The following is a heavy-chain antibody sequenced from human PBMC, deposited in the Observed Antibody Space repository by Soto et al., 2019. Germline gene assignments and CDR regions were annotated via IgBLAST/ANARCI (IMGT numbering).Heavy chain of an antibody. Sequence: QVQLQESGPGLVKPSGTLSLTCAVSGGSISSSNCWSWVRQPPGKGLEWIGELYHSGSTNFNPSLKSRVTISVDKSKNQFTLKLNSVTAADTAVYYCARVSGSYYYGMDVWGQGTTVTVSS. CDR2: LYHSGST. J-gene: IGHJ6*02. V-gene: IGHV4-4*02. CDR1: GGSISSSNC. CDR3: ARVSGSYYYGMDV.